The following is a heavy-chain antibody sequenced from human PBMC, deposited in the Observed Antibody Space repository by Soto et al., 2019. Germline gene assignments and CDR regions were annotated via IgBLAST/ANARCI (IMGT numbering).Heavy chain of an antibody. D-gene: IGHD2-2*01. J-gene: IGHJ3*02. CDR2: IIPIFGTA. CDR1: GGTFSSYA. CDR3: ARDTAHCSSTSCYAFDI. V-gene: IGHV1-69*13. Sequence: ASVKVSCKASGGTFSSYAISWVRQAPGQGLEWMGGIIPIFGTANYAQKFQGRVTITADESTSTAYMELSSLRSEDTAVYYCARDTAHCSSTSCYAFDIWGQGTMVTVSS.